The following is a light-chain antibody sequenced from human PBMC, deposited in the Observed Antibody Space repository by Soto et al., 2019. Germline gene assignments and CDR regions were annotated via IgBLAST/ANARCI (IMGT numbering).Light chain of an antibody. J-gene: IGKJ1*01. Sequence: EIVFTQSPATLSLSPGERATLSCRASQSVSSYLAWYQQKPGQAPRLLIYGASTRATGIPARFSGSGSGTEFTLTISSLQSEDLAVYYCQQYNNWPPSTFGQGTKVDI. CDR2: GAS. CDR1: QSVSSY. V-gene: IGKV3-15*01. CDR3: QQYNNWPPST.